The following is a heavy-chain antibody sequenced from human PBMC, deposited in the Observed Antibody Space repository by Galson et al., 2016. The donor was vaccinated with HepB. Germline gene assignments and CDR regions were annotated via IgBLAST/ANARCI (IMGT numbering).Heavy chain of an antibody. D-gene: IGHD3-22*01. J-gene: IGHJ5*02. V-gene: IGHV1-69*06. Sequence: QSGAEVKKPGESLKISCKASGGTFSNYAISWVRQAPGQGLEWMGGIIPMFGTANYAQKFQGRVTITADTSTRTVYMELSSLRSKDTAVYYCARDLLIGGPQETNWFDPWGQGTLVTVSS. CDR3: ARDLLIGGPQETNWFDP. CDR1: GGTFSNYA. CDR2: IIPMFGTA.